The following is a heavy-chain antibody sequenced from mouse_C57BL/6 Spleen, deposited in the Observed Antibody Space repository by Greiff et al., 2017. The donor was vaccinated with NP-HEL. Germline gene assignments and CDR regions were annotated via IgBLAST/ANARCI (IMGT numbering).Heavy chain of an antibody. CDR1: GYTFTSYW. D-gene: IGHD2-3*01. CDR2: INPSSGYT. CDR3: ARYEDGYRDY. J-gene: IGHJ2*01. Sequence: VQLQQSGAELAKPGASVKLSCKASGYTFTSYWMHWVKQRPGQGLEWIGYINPSSGYTKYNQKFKGKATLTADKSSSTAYMQLSSLTSEDSAVYYCARYEDGYRDYWGKGTTLTVSS. V-gene: IGHV1-7*01.